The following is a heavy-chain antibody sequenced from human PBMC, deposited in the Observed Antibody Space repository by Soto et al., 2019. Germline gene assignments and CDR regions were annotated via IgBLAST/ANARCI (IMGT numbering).Heavy chain of an antibody. CDR2: IYYSGST. V-gene: IGHV4-59*12. J-gene: IGHJ4*02. CDR3: ASVSDY. CDR1: GGSISSYY. Sequence: SETLSLTCTVSGGSISSYYWSWIRQPPGKGLEWIGYIYYSGSTNYNPSLKSRVTISVDTSKNQFSLKLSSVTAADTAVYYCASVSDYWGQGILVTVSS.